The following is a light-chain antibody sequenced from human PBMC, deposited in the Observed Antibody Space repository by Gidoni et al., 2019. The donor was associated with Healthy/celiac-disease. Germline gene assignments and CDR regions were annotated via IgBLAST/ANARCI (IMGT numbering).Light chain of an antibody. J-gene: IGKJ1*01. Sequence: EIVLTQSPATLSLSPGERATLSCRASQSVSSSYLAWYQQKPGQAPRLLIYDASSRATGIPDRFSGSGSGTDFTLTISRLEPEDFAVYYCQQYGSSPSWTFGQGTKVEIK. CDR1: QSVSSSY. CDR3: QQYGSSPSWT. V-gene: IGKV3-20*01. CDR2: DAS.